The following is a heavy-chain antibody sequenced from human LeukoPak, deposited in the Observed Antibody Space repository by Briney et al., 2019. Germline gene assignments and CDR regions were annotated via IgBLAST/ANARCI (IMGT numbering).Heavy chain of an antibody. CDR2: INHSGST. CDR1: GGSFSGYY. Sequence: SETLSLTCAVYGGSFSGYYWSWIRQPPGKGLEWIGEINHSGSTNYNPSLKSRVTISVDTSKNQFSLKLSSVTAADTAVYYCARGPATDFDYWGQGTLVTVSS. J-gene: IGHJ4*02. CDR3: ARGPATDFDY. V-gene: IGHV4-34*01. D-gene: IGHD4-17*01.